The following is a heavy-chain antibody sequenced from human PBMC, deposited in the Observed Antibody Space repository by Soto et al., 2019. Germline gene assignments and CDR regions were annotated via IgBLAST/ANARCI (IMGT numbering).Heavy chain of an antibody. D-gene: IGHD3-22*01. V-gene: IGHV3-23*01. CDR1: GFTFSSYA. CDR3: AKAWLVSVYYFDY. CDR2: ISGSGGST. Sequence: EVQLLESGGGLVQPGGSLRLSCAASGFTFSSYAMSWVRQAPGKGLEWVSAISGSGGSTYYADSVKGRFTISRDNSKHTLYLQMNSLRAEDTALYYCAKAWLVSVYYFDYWGQGTLVTVSS. J-gene: IGHJ4*02.